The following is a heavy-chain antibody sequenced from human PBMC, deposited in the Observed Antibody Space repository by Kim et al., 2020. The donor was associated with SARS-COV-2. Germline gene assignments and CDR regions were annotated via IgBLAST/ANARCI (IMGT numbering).Heavy chain of an antibody. J-gene: IGHJ6*02. CDR2: K. D-gene: IGHD3-10*01. V-gene: IGHV3-30*01. CDR3: ATPLGEFFGMDI. Sequence: KYYADSVRGRFTISRDNSKNTLNLQMNTLRAEDTALYYCATPLGEFFGMDIGGQGTTVTVSS.